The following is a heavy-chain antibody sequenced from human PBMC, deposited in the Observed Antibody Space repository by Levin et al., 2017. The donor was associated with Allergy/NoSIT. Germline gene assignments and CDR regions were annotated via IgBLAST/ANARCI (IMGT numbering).Heavy chain of an antibody. J-gene: IGHJ2*01. D-gene: IGHD6-19*01. CDR3: ARVGGEQWLVRAYWYFDL. V-gene: IGHV4-34*01. Sequence: ESLKISCAVYGGSFSGYYWSWIRQPPGKGLEWIGEINHSGSTNYNPSLKSRVTISVDTSKNQFSLKLSSVTAADTAVYYCARVGGEQWLVRAYWYFDLWGRGTLVTVSS. CDR2: INHSGST. CDR1: GGSFSGYY.